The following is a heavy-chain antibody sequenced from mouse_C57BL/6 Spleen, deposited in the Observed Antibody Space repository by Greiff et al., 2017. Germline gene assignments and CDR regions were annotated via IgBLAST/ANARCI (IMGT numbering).Heavy chain of an antibody. V-gene: IGHV1-54*01. Sequence: VQLQQSGAELVRPGTSVKVSCKASGYAFTNYLIEWVKQRPGQGLEWIGVINPGSGGTNYNEKFKGKATLTADKSSSTAYMQLSSLTSEDSAVYFCARSDGYSFAYGGQGTLVTVSA. J-gene: IGHJ3*01. D-gene: IGHD2-3*01. CDR3: ARSDGYSFAY. CDR2: INPGSGGT. CDR1: GYAFTNYL.